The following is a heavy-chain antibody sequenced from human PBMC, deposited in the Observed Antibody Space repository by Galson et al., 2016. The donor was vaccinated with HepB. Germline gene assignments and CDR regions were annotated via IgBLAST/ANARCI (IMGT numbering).Heavy chain of an antibody. CDR1: GGTFSSYA. CDR3: VILKEGGKEFGELSPYYYGMDV. J-gene: IGHJ6*02. Sequence: SVKVSCKASGGTFSSYAINWVRQAPGQGLEWMGGIIPIFGTANYAQEFQGRVTITADQSTSTAYMELSSLRSEDTAVYYCVILKEGGKEFGELSPYYYGMDVWGQGTTVTVAS. CDR2: IIPIFGTA. V-gene: IGHV1-69*13. D-gene: IGHD3-10*01.